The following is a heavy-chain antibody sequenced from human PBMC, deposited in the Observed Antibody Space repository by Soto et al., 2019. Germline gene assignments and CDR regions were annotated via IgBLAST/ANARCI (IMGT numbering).Heavy chain of an antibody. V-gene: IGHV1-18*01. CDR3: ARAVYYYYDSSGYYYHLGDY. J-gene: IGHJ4*02. D-gene: IGHD3-22*01. CDR1: GYTFTSYG. CDR2: ISAYNGNT. Sequence: ASVKVSCKASGYTFTSYGISWVRQAPGQGLEWMGWISAYNGNTNYAQKLQGRVTMTTDTPTSTAYMELRSLRSDDTAVYYCARAVYYYYDSSGYYYHLGDYWGQGTLVTAPQ.